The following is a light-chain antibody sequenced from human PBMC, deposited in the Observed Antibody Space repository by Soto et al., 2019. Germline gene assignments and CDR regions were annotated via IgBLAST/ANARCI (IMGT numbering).Light chain of an antibody. Sequence: QSALTQPASVSGSPGQSITISCTGSSSDLSGYNLVSWYQQHPGKAPKLMIYEVSNRPSGVSNRFSGSKSGNTASLTISGLQAEDEADYYCSSYTTSTTLAYVFGTGTKLNVL. V-gene: IGLV2-14*01. CDR2: EVS. CDR1: SSDLSGYNL. CDR3: SSYTTSTTLAYV. J-gene: IGLJ1*01.